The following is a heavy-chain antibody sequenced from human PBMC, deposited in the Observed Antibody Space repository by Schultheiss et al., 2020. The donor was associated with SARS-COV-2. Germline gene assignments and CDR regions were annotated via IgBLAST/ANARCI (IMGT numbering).Heavy chain of an antibody. CDR3: ARPMADYYGSGSYFDY. D-gene: IGHD3-10*01. CDR2: VSYDGSNT. V-gene: IGHV3-30*03. J-gene: IGHJ4*02. Sequence: GGSLRLSCAASGFTFSSYGMHWVRQAPGKGLEWVAVVSYDGSNTYYADSVKGRFTISRDNSKNTLYLQMNSLRAEDTAVYYCARPMADYYGSGSYFDYWGQGTLVTVSS. CDR1: GFTFSSYG.